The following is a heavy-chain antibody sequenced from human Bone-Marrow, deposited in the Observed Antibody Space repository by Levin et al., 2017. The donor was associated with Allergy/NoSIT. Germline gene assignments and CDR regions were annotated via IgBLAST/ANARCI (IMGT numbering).Heavy chain of an antibody. CDR3: AKDIGPGHMARTIAAEGTFDY. V-gene: IGHV3-43*01. CDR1: QFTFADYT. J-gene: IGHJ4*02. CDR2: IGWDGSST. Sequence: RAGGSLRLSCAASQFTFADYTMHWVRQVPGKGLEWVSLIGWDGSSTYYADSVRGRFTISRDNNKNSLYLQMSSLRREDTALYYCAKDIGPGHMARTIAAEGTFDYWGQGTLVTVSS. D-gene: IGHD6-13*01.